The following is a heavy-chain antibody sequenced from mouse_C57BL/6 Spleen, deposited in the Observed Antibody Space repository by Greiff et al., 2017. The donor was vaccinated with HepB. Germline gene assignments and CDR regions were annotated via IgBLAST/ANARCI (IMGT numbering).Heavy chain of an antibody. CDR1: GYTFTSYG. V-gene: IGHV1-81*01. CDR3: ASPFITTVVGYFDV. CDR2: IYPRSGNT. J-gene: IGHJ1*03. Sequence: QVQLQQSGAELARPGASVKLSCKASGYTFTSYGISWVKQSTGQGLEWIGEIYPRSGNTYYNEKFKGKATLTADKSSSTAYMELRSLTSEDSAVYFCASPFITTVVGYFDVWGTGTTVTVSS. D-gene: IGHD1-1*01.